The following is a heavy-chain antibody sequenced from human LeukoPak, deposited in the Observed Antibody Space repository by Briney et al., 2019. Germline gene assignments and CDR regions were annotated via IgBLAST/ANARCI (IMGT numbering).Heavy chain of an antibody. D-gene: IGHD6-13*01. Sequence: GGSVKVSCKGSGFTLSSYGISWGGQGPGQGVGWVGWISAHNGNTNYAQKLPGRVTMTTDTSTSTAYMELRSLRSDDTAVYYCARDGSWYRNWFDPWGQGTLVTVSS. CDR2: ISAHNGNT. V-gene: IGHV1-18*01. J-gene: IGHJ5*02. CDR1: GFTLSSYG. CDR3: ARDGSWYRNWFDP.